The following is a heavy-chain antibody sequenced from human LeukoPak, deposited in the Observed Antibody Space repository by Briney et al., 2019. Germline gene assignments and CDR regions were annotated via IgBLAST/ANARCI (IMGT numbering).Heavy chain of an antibody. D-gene: IGHD2-2*02. CDR3: AKVMVGCSSTSCYTGYGMDV. Sequence: QAGGSLRLSCAASGFTFSSYAMSWVRRAPGKGLEWVSAISGSGGSTYYADSVKGRFTISRDNSKNTLYLQMNSLRAEDTAVYYCAKVMVGCSSTSCYTGYGMDVWGQGTTVTVSS. CDR1: GFTFSSYA. J-gene: IGHJ6*02. V-gene: IGHV3-23*01. CDR2: ISGSGGST.